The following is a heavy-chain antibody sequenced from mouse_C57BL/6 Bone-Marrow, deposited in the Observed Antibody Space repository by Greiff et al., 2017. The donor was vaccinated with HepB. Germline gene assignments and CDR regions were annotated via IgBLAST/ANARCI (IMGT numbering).Heavy chain of an antibody. Sequence: LVESGAELVRPGASVTLSCKASGYTFTDYEMHWVKQTPVHGLEWIGAIDPETGGTAYNQKFKGKAILTADKSSSTAYMELRSLTSEDSAVYYCTRRGDWEDAMDYWGQGTSVTVSS. CDR2: IDPETGGT. CDR3: TRRGDWEDAMDY. V-gene: IGHV1-15*01. CDR1: GYTFTDYE. J-gene: IGHJ4*01. D-gene: IGHD4-1*01.